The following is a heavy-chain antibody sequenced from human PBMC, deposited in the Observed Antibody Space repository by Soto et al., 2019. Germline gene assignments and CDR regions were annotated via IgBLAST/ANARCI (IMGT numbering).Heavy chain of an antibody. CDR2: MSGSSRTT. D-gene: IGHD3-16*02. Sequence: GGSLRLSCATSGLTFSNYAMIWVRQAPGGGLEWVSSMSGSSRTTYYADSVRGRFTISRDRSKNTLYLQMSSLRAEDTALYYCAKNQERELPRVIDFWGQGTLVTVSS. CDR3: AKNQERELPRVIDF. V-gene: IGHV3-23*01. J-gene: IGHJ4*02. CDR1: GLTFSNYA.